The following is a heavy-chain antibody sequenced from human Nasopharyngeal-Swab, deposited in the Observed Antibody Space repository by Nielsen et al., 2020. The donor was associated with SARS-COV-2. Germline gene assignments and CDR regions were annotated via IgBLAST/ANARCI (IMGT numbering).Heavy chain of an antibody. D-gene: IGHD3-22*01. Sequence: SETLPLTCTVTGGSISSHYWSWIRQPPGKGLEWHGYIYYRGSTNYNPSLKSRVTISVDTSKNQFSLKLSSVTAADTAVYYCARDYSYDSSGYYHDDYAFDIWGQGTMVTVSS. CDR2: IYYRGST. J-gene: IGHJ3*02. CDR1: GGSISSHY. V-gene: IGHV4-59*11. CDR3: ARDYSYDSSGYYHDDYAFDI.